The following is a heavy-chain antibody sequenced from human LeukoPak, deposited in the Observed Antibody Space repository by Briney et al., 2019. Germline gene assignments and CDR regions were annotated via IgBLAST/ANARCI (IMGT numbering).Heavy chain of an antibody. CDR2: INPNSGGA. CDR1: GYTFTGCY. V-gene: IGHV1-2*02. D-gene: IGHD5-18*01. Sequence: ASVKVSCKASGYTFTGCYMHWVRQAPGQGLEWMGWINPNSGGANYAQKFQGRVTMTRDTSISTAYMELSRLRSDDTAVYYCASRGRGYSYRYFDYWGQGTLVTVSS. J-gene: IGHJ4*02. CDR3: ASRGRGYSYRYFDY.